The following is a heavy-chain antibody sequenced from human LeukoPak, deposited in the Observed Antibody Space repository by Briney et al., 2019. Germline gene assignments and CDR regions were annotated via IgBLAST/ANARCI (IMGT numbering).Heavy chain of an antibody. V-gene: IGHV3-33*01. Sequence: GGSLRPSCAASGFTFSSYGMHWVRQAPGKGLEWVAVIWYDGSNKYYADSVKGRFTISRDNSKNTLYLQMNSLRAEDTAVYYCASEDTAMVFWGQGTLVTVSS. D-gene: IGHD5-18*01. J-gene: IGHJ4*02. CDR2: IWYDGSNK. CDR3: ASEDTAMVF. CDR1: GFTFSSYG.